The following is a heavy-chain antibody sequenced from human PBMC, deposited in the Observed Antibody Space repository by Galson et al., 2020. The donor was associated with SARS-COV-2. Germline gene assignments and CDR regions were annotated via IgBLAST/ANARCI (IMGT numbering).Heavy chain of an antibody. Sequence: ASETLSLTCTVSGGSISRSSYYWGWIRQPPGKGLEWIGTIYYSGSTYYNPSLKSRVTISVDTSKNQFSLKLSSVTAADTAVYYCARLGDSSLNYLDYWGQGTLVTVSS. CDR3: ARLGDSSLNYLDY. D-gene: IGHD3-16*01. CDR1: GGSISRSSYY. J-gene: IGHJ4*02. V-gene: IGHV4-39*07. CDR2: IYYSGST.